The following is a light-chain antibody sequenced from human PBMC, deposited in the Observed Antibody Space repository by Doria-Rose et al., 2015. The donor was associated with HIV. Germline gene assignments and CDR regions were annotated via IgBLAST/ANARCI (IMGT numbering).Light chain of an antibody. Sequence: TQSPGTLSLSPGERATLSCRASQSFSSTYLAWYQQKPGQAPSRLIYDGSTRATGIPDSFSASGSGTDFTLTVNRLEPEDFALYYCHQYGTSWTFGQGPKVEI. J-gene: IGKJ1*01. V-gene: IGKV3-20*01. CDR3: HQYGTSWT. CDR2: DGS. CDR1: QSFSSTY.